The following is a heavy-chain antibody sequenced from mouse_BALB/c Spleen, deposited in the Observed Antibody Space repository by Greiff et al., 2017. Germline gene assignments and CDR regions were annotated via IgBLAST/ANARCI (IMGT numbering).Heavy chain of an antibody. CDR1: GFTFSSYG. J-gene: IGHJ4*01. D-gene: IGHD2-10*02. CDR2: INSNGGST. CDR3: ATQVLYGNYVRARDY. V-gene: IGHV5-6-3*01. Sequence: EVKLVESGGGLVQPGGSLKLSCAASGFTFSSYGMSWVRQTPDKRLELVATINSNGGSTYYPDSVKGRFTISRDNAKNTLYLQMSSLKSEDTAMFYCATQVLYGNYVRARDYWGQGTSVTVS.